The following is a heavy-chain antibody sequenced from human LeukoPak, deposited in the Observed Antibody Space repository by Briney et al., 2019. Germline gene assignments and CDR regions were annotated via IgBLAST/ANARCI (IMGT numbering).Heavy chain of an antibody. CDR2: ISSSSSSYI. J-gene: IGHJ3*02. V-gene: IGHV3-21*01. CDR1: GFTFSSYS. CDR3: ARWLPLNYYAFDI. D-gene: IGHD5-12*01. Sequence: PGGSLRLSCAASGFTFSSYSMNWVRQAPGKGLEWVSSISSSSSSYIYYADPVKGRFTISRDNAKNSLYLQMNSLRAEDTAVYYCARWLPLNYYAFDIWGQGTMVTVSS.